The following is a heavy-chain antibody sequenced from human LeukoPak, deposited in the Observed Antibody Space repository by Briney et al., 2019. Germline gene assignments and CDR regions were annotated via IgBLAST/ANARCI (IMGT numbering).Heavy chain of an antibody. CDR3: ARQGGYIAPLAF. D-gene: IGHD6-13*01. J-gene: IGHJ4*02. CDR2: ISYSGNT. V-gene: IGHV4-59*08. Sequence: KPSETLSLTCTVSGGSISSYYWSWIRQPPGKGLEWIGYISYSGNTNYNPSLKSRVTISVDTSQNQFSLKLSPVTAADTAVYYCARQGGYIAPLAFWGQGTLVTVSA. CDR1: GGSISSYY.